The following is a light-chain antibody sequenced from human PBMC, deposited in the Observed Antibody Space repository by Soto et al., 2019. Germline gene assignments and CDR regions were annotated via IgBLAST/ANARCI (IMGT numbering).Light chain of an antibody. CDR3: QHLNNYPPYT. CDR2: AAS. CDR1: QGISSD. V-gene: IGKV1-9*01. Sequence: DIQLTQSPSFLSASVGDRVTITCRASQGISSDLAWYQQKPGKAPKLLIYAASTLQTGVPSRFSGSGSGTDFTLTISSLQPEDLATYCCQHLNNYPPYTFGPGTKLEIK. J-gene: IGKJ2*01.